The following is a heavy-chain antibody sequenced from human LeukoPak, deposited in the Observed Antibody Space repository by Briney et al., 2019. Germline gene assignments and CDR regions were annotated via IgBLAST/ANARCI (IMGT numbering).Heavy chain of an antibody. CDR1: GGTFSSYA. CDR2: IIPIFGTA. J-gene: IGHJ6*03. Sequence: SVKVSCKASGGTFSSYAISWVRQAPGQGLEWMGRIIPIFGTANYAQKFQGRVTITTDESTSTAYMELSSLRSEDTAVYYCARDYYDSSGYYQARSRYYYYYMDVWGKGTTVTVSS. CDR3: ARDYYDSSGYYQARSRYYYYYMDV. V-gene: IGHV1-69*05. D-gene: IGHD3-22*01.